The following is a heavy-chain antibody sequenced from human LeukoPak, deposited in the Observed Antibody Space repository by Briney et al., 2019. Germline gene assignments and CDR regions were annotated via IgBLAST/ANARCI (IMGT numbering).Heavy chain of an antibody. CDR3: ARGRPTYGDIDY. Sequence: ASVKVSCKASGYTFTSYDINWVRQATGQGLEWMGWMNPNSGNTGYAQKFQGRVTITRNTSISTAYMELSSLRSEDTAVYYCARGRPTYGDIDYWGQGTLVTVSS. CDR1: GYTFTSYD. D-gene: IGHD4-17*01. CDR2: MNPNSGNT. V-gene: IGHV1-8*03. J-gene: IGHJ4*02.